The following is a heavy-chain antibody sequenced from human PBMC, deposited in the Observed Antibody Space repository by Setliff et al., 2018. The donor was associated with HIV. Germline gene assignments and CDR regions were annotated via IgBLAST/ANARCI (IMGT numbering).Heavy chain of an antibody. V-gene: IGHV4-59*01. Sequence: SETLSLTCNVSGVSIRSYYWSWIRQPPGKGLEYIGYIYSNGGTNYNPSLKSRVTISVDTSKNQFSLRLNSVTAADTAVYYCARDKRVSVDGFDVWGQGTTVTVSS. CDR1: GVSIRSYY. J-gene: IGHJ6*02. CDR2: IYSNGGT. CDR3: ARDKRVSVDGFDV.